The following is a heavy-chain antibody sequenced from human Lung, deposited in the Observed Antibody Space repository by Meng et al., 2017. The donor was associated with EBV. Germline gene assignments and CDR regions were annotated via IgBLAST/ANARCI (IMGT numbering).Heavy chain of an antibody. CDR1: GGSFSGYY. J-gene: IGHJ4*02. CDR2: INHSGST. V-gene: IGHV4-34*01. D-gene: IGHD5-18*01. Sequence: QVQLHHWGSGLLKPSETLSLTCAGYGGSFSGYYWSWIRQPPGKGLEWIGEINHSGSTNYNPSLKSRVTISVDTSKNQFSLKLSSVTAADTAVYYCARAVDTGYFDYWGQGTLVTVSS. CDR3: ARAVDTGYFDY.